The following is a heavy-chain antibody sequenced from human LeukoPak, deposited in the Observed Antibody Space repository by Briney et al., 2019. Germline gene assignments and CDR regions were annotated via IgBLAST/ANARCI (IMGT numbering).Heavy chain of an antibody. CDR3: AKLRAAIAVAATNY. CDR2: ISGSGGST. CDR1: GFTFSTYA. Sequence: GGSLRLSCAASGFTFSTYAMNWVRQAPGKGLEWVSAISGSGGSTYYADSVKGRFTISRDNSKNTLYLQMNSLRAEDTAVYYCAKLRAAIAVAATNYWGQGTLVIVSS. J-gene: IGHJ4*02. D-gene: IGHD6-19*01. V-gene: IGHV3-23*01.